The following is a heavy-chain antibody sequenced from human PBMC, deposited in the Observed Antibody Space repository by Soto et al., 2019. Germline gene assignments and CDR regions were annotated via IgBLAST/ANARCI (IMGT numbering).Heavy chain of an antibody. J-gene: IGHJ4*02. Sequence: PSETLSLTCAVSGGSLSSSSWWSWARQPPGKTLEWLGEIFYSGSTKYNPSLNSRVTISADQSKNDFSLRLSSVTAADTAVYYCVHHGGVPYYHDFWGQGMLVTVSS. V-gene: IGHV4-4*02. CDR1: GGSLSSSSW. CDR3: VHHGGVPYYHDF. D-gene: IGHD2-8*01. CDR2: IFYSGST.